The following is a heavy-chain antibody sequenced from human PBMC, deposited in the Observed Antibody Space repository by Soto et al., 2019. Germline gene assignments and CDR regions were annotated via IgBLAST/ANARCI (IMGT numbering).Heavy chain of an antibody. J-gene: IGHJ4*02. CDR2: IYYSGST. V-gene: IGHV4-31*03. CDR1: GGSISSGGYY. D-gene: IGHD1-1*01. Sequence: QVQLQESGPGLVKPSQTLSLTCTVSGGSISSGGYYWSWIRQHPGKGLEWIGYIYYSGSTYYNPSLKSRVTIAVDTPKTQFSLKLSSVTAADTAVYYCARDKGDGYNSFDYWGQGTLVTVSS. CDR3: ARDKGDGYNSFDY.